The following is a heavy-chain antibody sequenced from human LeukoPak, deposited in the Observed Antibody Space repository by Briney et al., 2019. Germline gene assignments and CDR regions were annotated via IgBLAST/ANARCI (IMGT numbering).Heavy chain of an antibody. CDR2: ICSNGGST. V-gene: IGHV3-64*01. D-gene: IGHD1-7*01. CDR3: ASGGSITGTYYYYGMDV. Sequence: SLCLSCAPSGFTSSGDAIGAVPRTPAGGVGNVLAICSNGGSTYYANSVKGRFTISRDNSKNTLYLQMGSLRAEDMAVYYCASGGSITGTYYYYGMDVWGQGTTVTVSS. J-gene: IGHJ6*02. CDR1: GFTSSGDA.